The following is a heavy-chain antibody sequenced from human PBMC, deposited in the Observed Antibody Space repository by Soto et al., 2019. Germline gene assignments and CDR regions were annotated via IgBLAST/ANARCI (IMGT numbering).Heavy chain of an antibody. CDR3: ARAPIPNWNYYGMDV. Sequence: QVHLQESGPGQVKPSQTLSLTCTVSGGSVNSGGYHWSWIRQHPVKGLEWIGDIYYSGSTYYNPSLKSRVTISIDTSTNHFSLHLSAMTAADTAVYYCARAPIPNWNYYGMDVWGQGTTVTVSS. V-gene: IGHV4-31*03. CDR2: IYYSGST. D-gene: IGHD1-1*01. J-gene: IGHJ6*02. CDR1: GGSVNSGGYH.